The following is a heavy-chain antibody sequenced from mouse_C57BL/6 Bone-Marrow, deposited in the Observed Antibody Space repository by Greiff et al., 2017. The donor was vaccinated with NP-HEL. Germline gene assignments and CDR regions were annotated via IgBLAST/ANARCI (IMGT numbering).Heavy chain of an antibody. CDR3: ARWGYYGSSARGFFAY. J-gene: IGHJ3*01. Sequence: QVQLKQSGAELVRPGTSVKMSCKASGYTFTNYWIGWAKQRPGHGLEWIGDIYPGGGYTNYNEKFKGKATLTADKSSSTAYMQFSSLTSEDSAIYYCARWGYYGSSARGFFAYWGQGTLVTVSA. CDR2: IYPGGGYT. V-gene: IGHV1-63*01. D-gene: IGHD1-1*01. CDR1: GYTFTNYW.